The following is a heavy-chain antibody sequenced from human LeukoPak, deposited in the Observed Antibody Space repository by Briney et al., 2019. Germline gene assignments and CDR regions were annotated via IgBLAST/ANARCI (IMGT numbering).Heavy chain of an antibody. J-gene: IGHJ4*02. CDR2: FSWTCTNI. D-gene: IGHD2-21*02. CDR3: ASDLGSGDNGPFV. Sequence: GGSLRLFCGASILTYNSYPMNWVPQAPGEGVEWISYFSWTCTNIFYADSVEGRFTIHRDNPKNSLYLQMNSLRSEDTGLYICASDLGSGDNGPFVWGQGKLFTVSS. V-gene: IGHV3-48*01. CDR1: ILTYNSYP.